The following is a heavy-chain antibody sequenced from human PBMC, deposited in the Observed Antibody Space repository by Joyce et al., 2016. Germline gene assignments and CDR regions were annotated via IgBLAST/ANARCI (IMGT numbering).Heavy chain of an antibody. CDR1: GVSVNSSSFY. Sequence: QDQLQESGPGLVQPSATLSLTCSASGVSVNSSSFYWSWLRQTPGKGLEWIGHIFFSGTTNYYPSLKCRITMSIDPSRNQFSLKLKSVTAADAAIYYCARDLPDTPMARDVLGGGAFDVWGQGAIVIVSS. V-gene: IGHV4-61*01. CDR3: ARDLPDTPMARDVLGGGAFDV. CDR2: IFFSGTT. D-gene: IGHD5-18*01. J-gene: IGHJ3*01.